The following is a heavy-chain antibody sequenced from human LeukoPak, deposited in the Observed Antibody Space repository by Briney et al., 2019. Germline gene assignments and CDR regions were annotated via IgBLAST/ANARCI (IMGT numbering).Heavy chain of an antibody. V-gene: IGHV4-4*07. D-gene: IGHD3-10*01. J-gene: IGHJ3*02. Sequence: PSETLFLTCTVSGGSISGYYWSWIRQPAGKGLEWIGRIYSSGSTNYNPSLRSRVTMSVDTSKNQFSLKLTSVIAADTAVYYCATYLTPVRGLMKPDAFDIWGHGTMVTVSS. CDR3: ATYLTPVRGLMKPDAFDI. CDR2: IYSSGST. CDR1: GGSISGYY.